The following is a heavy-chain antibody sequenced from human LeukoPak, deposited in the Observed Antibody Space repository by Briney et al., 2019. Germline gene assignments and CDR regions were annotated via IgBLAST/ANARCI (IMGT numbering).Heavy chain of an antibody. CDR1: GFTFSNAW. Sequence: GGXLRLSCAASGFTFSNAWMSWVGQAPGKGGEGVGRIKSKTDGGTKDYAAPVKGKLTIERDDNKILAYLQMNSLKTEDTAVYYCTRVDTIFGVVFDCWGQGTLVTVSS. CDR2: IKSKTDGGTK. CDR3: TRVDTIFGVVFDC. D-gene: IGHD3-3*01. J-gene: IGHJ4*02. V-gene: IGHV3-15*01.